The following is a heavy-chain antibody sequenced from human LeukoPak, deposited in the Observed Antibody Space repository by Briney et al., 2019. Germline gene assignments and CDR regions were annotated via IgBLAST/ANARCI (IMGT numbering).Heavy chain of an antibody. CDR2: IYHSGST. D-gene: IGHD6-13*01. J-gene: IGHJ4*02. Sequence: PSETLSLTCTVSGYSISSGYYWGWIRQPPGKGLEWIGSIYHSGSTNYNPSLKSRVTISVDKSKNQFSLKLSSVTAADTAVYYCARLAAAVYFDYWGQGTLVTVSS. CDR3: ARLAAAVYFDY. V-gene: IGHV4-38-2*02. CDR1: GYSISSGYY.